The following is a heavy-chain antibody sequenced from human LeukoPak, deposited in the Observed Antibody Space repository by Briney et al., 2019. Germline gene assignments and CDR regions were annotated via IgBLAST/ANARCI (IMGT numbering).Heavy chain of an antibody. V-gene: IGHV3-11*03. Sequence: GGSLRLSCAASGFTFSDYYMSWIRQAPGEGLEWVSYISSSSSYTDYADSVKGRFTISRDNAKNSLYLQMNSLRAEDTAVYYCARKRAAAARGAFDYWGQGTLVTVSS. CDR2: ISSSSSYT. D-gene: IGHD6-13*01. CDR1: GFTFSDYY. J-gene: IGHJ4*02. CDR3: ARKRAAAARGAFDY.